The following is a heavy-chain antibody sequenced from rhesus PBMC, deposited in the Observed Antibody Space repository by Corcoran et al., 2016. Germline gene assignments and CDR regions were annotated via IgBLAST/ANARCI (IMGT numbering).Heavy chain of an antibody. Sequence: QVQLQESGPGLVTPSETLSLTCALPGGPISDSFYWSWIRQPPGKGLEWIGNIYGNSASTYYNPSLKSRVTISKDTSKNQFFLKLSSVTAADTAVYYCARDRRQLELLWGQGVLVTVSS. CDR1: GGPISDSFY. J-gene: IGHJ4*01. CDR3: ARDRRQLELL. D-gene: IGHD6-25*01. V-gene: IGHV4S9*01. CDR2: IYGNSAST.